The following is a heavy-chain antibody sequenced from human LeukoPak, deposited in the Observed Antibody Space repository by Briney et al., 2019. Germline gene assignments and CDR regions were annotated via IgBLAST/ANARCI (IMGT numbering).Heavy chain of an antibody. CDR1: GGSFSGYY. D-gene: IGHD3-16*02. CDR3: ARGWYYDYVWGSYRYPPYFDY. CDR2: INHSGST. J-gene: IGHJ4*02. Sequence: SETLSLTCAVYGGSFSGYYWSWIRQPPGKGLEWIGEINHSGSTNYNPSLKSRVTISVDTSKNQFSLKLSSVTAADTAVYYCARGWYYDYVWGSYRYPPYFDYWGQGTLVTVSS. V-gene: IGHV4-34*01.